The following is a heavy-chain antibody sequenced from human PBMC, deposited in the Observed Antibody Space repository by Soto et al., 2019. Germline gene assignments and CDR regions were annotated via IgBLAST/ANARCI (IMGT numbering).Heavy chain of an antibody. J-gene: IGHJ3*01. CDR1: GFSCRNHW. D-gene: IGHD3-22*01. Sequence: GGPLRLSCEASGFSCRNHWMNWVREAPGKGLEWVSYIGIGSSTKYYADSVKGRFTISRDNAKNSLYLQMNSLRAEDTAVYYCARDQLYYNDISGRPLNAFDVWGQGTMVTVSS. V-gene: IGHV3-48*01. CDR3: ARDQLYYNDISGRPLNAFDV. CDR2: IGIGSSTK.